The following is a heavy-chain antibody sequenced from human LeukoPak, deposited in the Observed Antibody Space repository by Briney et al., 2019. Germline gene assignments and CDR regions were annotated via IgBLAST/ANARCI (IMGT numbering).Heavy chain of an antibody. D-gene: IGHD3-10*01. CDR3: ATTMVRGVIHWFDP. J-gene: IGHJ5*02. CDR2: IYYSGST. Sequence: PSETLSLTCAVYGGSFSGYYWSWIRQPPGKGLEWIGYIYYSGSTNYNPSLKSRVTISVDTSKNQFSLKLSSVTAADTAVYYCATTMVRGVIHWFDPWGQGTLVTVSS. V-gene: IGHV4-59*08. CDR1: GGSFSGYY.